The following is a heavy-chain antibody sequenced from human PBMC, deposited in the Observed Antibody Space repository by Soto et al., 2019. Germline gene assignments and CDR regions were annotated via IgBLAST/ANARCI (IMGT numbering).Heavy chain of an antibody. Sequence: GGSLRLSCAASGFTFSSYAMSWVRQAPGKGLEWVSAISGSGGSTYYADSVKGRFTISRDNSKNTLYLQMNSLRAEDTAVYYCAKDLFVTQDLRRGDYWGQGTLVTVSS. CDR1: GFTFSSYA. D-gene: IGHD3-10*01. V-gene: IGHV3-23*01. J-gene: IGHJ4*02. CDR3: AKDLFVTQDLRRGDY. CDR2: ISGSGGST.